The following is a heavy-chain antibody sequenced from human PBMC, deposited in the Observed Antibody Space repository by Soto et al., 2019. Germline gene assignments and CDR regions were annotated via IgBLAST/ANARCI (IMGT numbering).Heavy chain of an antibody. CDR2: ISAYNGNT. D-gene: IGHD2-2*01. CDR1: GYTFTSYG. J-gene: IGHJ6*02. Sequence: QVQLVQSGAEVKKPGASVKVSCKASGYTFTSYGISWVRQAPGQGLEWMGWISAYNGNTNYAQKLQGRVTMPTDTSTSTAYMELRSLRSDDTAVYYCARAPGHAIGYCISTSCHGSYYYYGMDVWGQGTTVTVSS. V-gene: IGHV1-18*01. CDR3: ARAPGHAIGYCISTSCHGSYYYYGMDV.